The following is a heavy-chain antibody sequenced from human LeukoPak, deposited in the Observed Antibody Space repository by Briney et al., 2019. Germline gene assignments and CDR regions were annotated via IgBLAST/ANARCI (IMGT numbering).Heavy chain of an antibody. J-gene: IGHJ1*01. CDR3: ARPRRGGLEYFQH. CDR2: IKQDGSEK. Sequence: GGSLRLSCAASGFTFSSYWMSWVRQAPGKGLEWVANIKQDGSEKYYVDSVKGRFTISRDNAKNSLYLQMISLRAEDTAVYYCARPRRGGLEYFQHWGQGTLVTVSS. CDR1: GFTFSSYW. D-gene: IGHD3-10*01. V-gene: IGHV3-7*01.